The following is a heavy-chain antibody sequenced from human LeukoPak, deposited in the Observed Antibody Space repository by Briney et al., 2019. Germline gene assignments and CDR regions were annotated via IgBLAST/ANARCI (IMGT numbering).Heavy chain of an antibody. Sequence: ASVKVSCKASGYTFTSYYINWVRQATGQGLEWMGWMNPNSGNTGYAQKFQGRVTMTRNTSISTAYMELSSLRSEDTAVYYCARLPGYSSSWYSGAYDYWGQGTLVTVSS. CDR3: ARLPGYSSSWYSGAYDY. J-gene: IGHJ4*02. CDR1: GYTFTSYY. D-gene: IGHD6-13*01. CDR2: MNPNSGNT. V-gene: IGHV1-8*01.